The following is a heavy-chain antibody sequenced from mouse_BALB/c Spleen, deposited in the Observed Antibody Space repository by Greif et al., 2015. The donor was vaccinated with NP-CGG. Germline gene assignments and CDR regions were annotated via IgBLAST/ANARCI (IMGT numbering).Heavy chain of an antibody. CDR3: ARQDYALGFAY. CDR1: GFTFSDYY. CDR2: ISNGGGST. V-gene: IGHV5-12*02. J-gene: IGHJ3*01. D-gene: IGHD1-1*02. Sequence: EVQRVESGGGLVQPGGSLKLSCATSGFTFSDYYMYWVRQTPEKRLEWAAYISNGGGSTYYPDTVKGRFTISRDNAKNTLYLQMSRLKSEDTAMYYCARQDYALGFAYWGQGTLVTVSA.